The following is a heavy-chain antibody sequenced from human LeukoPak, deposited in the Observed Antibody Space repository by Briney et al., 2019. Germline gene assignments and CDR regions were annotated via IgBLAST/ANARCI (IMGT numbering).Heavy chain of an antibody. CDR3: VRLNRRSAYFYYGMDV. CDR1: GYSFTSYW. J-gene: IGHJ6*02. D-gene: IGHD3-16*01. V-gene: IGHV5-51*01. CDR2: IYPGHSDT. Sequence: GESLKISCKGSGYSFTSYWIGWVRQMPGQGLEWMGIIYPGHSDTRYSPSFHGQVTISTDQSITTAYLQWSSLKASDTSMYYCVRLNRRSAYFYYGMDVWGQGTTVTVSS.